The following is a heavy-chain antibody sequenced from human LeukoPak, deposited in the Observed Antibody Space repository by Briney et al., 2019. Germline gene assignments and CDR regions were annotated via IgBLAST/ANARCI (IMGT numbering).Heavy chain of an antibody. CDR3: AREYCSSTSCYRNWFDP. V-gene: IGHV1-69*01. CDR2: IIPIFGTA. D-gene: IGHD2-2*01. J-gene: IGHJ5*02. Sequence: SVKVSCKASGGTFSSYAISWVRQAPGQGLEWMGGIIPIFGTANYAQKFQGRVTITADESTSTAYMELSSLRSEDTAVYYCAREYCSSTSCYRNWFDPWGQGTLVTVSS. CDR1: GGTFSSYA.